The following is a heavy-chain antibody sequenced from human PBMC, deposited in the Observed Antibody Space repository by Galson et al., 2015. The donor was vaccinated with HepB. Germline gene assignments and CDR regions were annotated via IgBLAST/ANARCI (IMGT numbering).Heavy chain of an antibody. CDR2: ISYDGSNK. CDR1: GFTFSSYA. Sequence: SLRLSCAASGFTFSSYAMHWVRQAPGKGLEWVAVISYDGSNKYYADSVKGRFTISRDNSKNTLYLQMNSLRAEDTAVYYCARDMVRGVRVAFDIWGQGTMVTVSS. J-gene: IGHJ3*02. V-gene: IGHV3-30-3*01. D-gene: IGHD3-10*01. CDR3: ARDMVRGVRVAFDI.